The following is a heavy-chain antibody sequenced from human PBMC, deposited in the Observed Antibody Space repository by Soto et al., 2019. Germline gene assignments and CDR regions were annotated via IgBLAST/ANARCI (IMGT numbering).Heavy chain of an antibody. J-gene: IGHJ6*03. CDR1: GFTFSNAW. CDR3: TTEPLTVTYYYYYYMDV. Sequence: GGSLRLSCAASGFTFSNAWMSWVRQAPGKGLEWVGRIKSKTDGGTTDYAAPVKGRFTISRDDSKNTLYLQMNSLKTEDTAVYYCTTEPLTVTYYYYYYMDVWGKGTTVTVSS. D-gene: IGHD4-4*01. CDR2: IKSKTDGGTT. V-gene: IGHV3-15*01.